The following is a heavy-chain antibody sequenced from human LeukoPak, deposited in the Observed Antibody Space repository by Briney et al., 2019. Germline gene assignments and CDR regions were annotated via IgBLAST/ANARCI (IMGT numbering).Heavy chain of an antibody. CDR1: GFTFSNAW. Sequence: GGSPRLSCAASGFTFSNAWMSWVRQAPGKGLEWVGRIKSKTDGGTTDYAAPVKGRFTISRDDSKNTLYLQMNSLKTEDTAVYYCVRDSSGWYEDPKSPGIDYWGQGTLVTVSS. CDR3: VRDSSGWYEDPKSPGIDY. J-gene: IGHJ4*02. CDR2: IKSKTDGGTT. D-gene: IGHD6-19*01. V-gene: IGHV3-15*01.